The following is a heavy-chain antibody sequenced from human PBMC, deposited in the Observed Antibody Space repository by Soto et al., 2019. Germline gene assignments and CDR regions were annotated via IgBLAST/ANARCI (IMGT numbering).Heavy chain of an antibody. J-gene: IGHJ6*04. V-gene: IGHV1-58*01. D-gene: IGHD5-18*01. CDR2: IVVGSGNT. CDR1: GFTFTSSA. CDR3: GAGEDTAMVPPRYYYYGMDV. Sequence: ASVKVSCKASGFTFTSSAVQWVRQARGQRLEWIGWIVVGSGNTNYAQKFQERVTITRDMSTSTAYMELSSLRSEDTAVYYCGAGEDTAMVPPRYYYYGMDVWGKGTTVTVSS.